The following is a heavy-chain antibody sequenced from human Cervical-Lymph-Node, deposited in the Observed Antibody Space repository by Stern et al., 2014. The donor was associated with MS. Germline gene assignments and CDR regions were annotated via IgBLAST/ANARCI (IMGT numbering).Heavy chain of an antibody. CDR1: GGSISSGGYY. V-gene: IGHV4-31*03. Sequence: VQLGQSGPGLVKPSQTLSLTCTVSGGSISSGGYYWSWIRQHPGKGLEGIGYIYYSGSTYYNPSLKSRVTISVDTSKNQFSLKLSSVTAADTAVYYCASLPLYSYGYFVDYWGQGTLVTVSS. J-gene: IGHJ4*02. CDR2: IYYSGST. D-gene: IGHD5-18*01. CDR3: ASLPLYSYGYFVDY.